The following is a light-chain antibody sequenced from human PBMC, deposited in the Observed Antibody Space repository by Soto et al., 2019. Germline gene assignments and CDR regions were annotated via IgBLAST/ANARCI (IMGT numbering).Light chain of an antibody. J-gene: IGLJ2*01. CDR2: DVS. CDR3: SSYTRSSAVV. Sequence: QSALTQPASVSGSPGQSITISCTGTSSDVGGYNYVSWYQQHPGKAPKLMIYDVSNRPSGVSNRFSGSKSDNTASLTISGLQAEDEADYYCSSYTRSSAVVIGGGTKLTVL. CDR1: SSDVGGYNY. V-gene: IGLV2-14*01.